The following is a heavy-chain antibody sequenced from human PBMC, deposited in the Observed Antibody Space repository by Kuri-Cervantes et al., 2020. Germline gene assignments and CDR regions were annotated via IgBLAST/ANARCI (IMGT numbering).Heavy chain of an antibody. Sequence: SETLSLTCTVSGGSISSYYWSWIRQPAGKGLEWIGRIYYSGSTNYNPSLKSRVTISVDTSKNQFSLKLSSVTAADTAVYYCARGANGYNQRIVKYYFDYWGQGTLVTVSS. CDR1: GGSISSYY. CDR2: IYYSGST. V-gene: IGHV4-4*07. CDR3: ARGANGYNQRIVKYYFDY. D-gene: IGHD5-24*01. J-gene: IGHJ4*02.